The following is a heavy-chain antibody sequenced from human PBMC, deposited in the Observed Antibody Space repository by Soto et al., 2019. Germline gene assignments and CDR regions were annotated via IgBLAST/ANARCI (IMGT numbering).Heavy chain of an antibody. CDR2: IWSGGTIK. D-gene: IGHD4-4*01. J-gene: IGHJ6*02. CDR3: ARDGQSEAPYTMDV. Sequence: TGGSLRLSCAASGFNFRNHAIHWVRQAPGKGLEWLAQIWSGGTIKNYAAFVRGRFTISRDDSENIAYLQMSNLRVEDAAVYSCARDGQSEAPYTMDVWGLGTTVTVSS. CDR1: GFNFRNHA. V-gene: IGHV3-33*01.